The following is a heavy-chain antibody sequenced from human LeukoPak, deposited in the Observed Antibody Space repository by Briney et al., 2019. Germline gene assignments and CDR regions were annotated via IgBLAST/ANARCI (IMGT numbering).Heavy chain of an antibody. Sequence: SETLSLTCTVPGGSISSSNYYWDWIRQPPGKGLEWIGTIYYSGSTYYNPSLKSRVTISVDTSKNQFSLKLTSVTAADTAVYYCARRRESRNWFDPWGQGTLVTVSS. D-gene: IGHD5-24*01. J-gene: IGHJ5*02. CDR3: ARRRESRNWFDP. CDR1: GGSISSSNYY. V-gene: IGHV4-39*01. CDR2: IYYSGST.